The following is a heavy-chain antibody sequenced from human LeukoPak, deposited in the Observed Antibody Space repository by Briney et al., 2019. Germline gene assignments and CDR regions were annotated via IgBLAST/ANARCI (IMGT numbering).Heavy chain of an antibody. CDR2: ISAYNGNT. V-gene: IGHV1-18*01. CDR1: GYTFTSYG. CDR3: AREAVAALRHWFDP. Sequence: ASVKVSCKASGYTFTSYGISWVRQAPGQGLEWMGWISAYNGNTNYAQKLQGRVTMTTDTSTSTAYMELRSLRPDDTAVYYCAREAVAALRHWFDPWGQGTLVTVSS. D-gene: IGHD6-19*01. J-gene: IGHJ5*02.